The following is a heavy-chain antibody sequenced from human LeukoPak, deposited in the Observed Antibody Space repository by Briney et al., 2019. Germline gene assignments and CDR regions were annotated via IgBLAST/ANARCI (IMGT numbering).Heavy chain of an antibody. D-gene: IGHD5-12*01. V-gene: IGHV3-11*03. CDR3: GRPSMVATIIDN. CDR2: ISSSGTYT. CDR1: GFTFTDYY. J-gene: IGHJ4*02. Sequence: GGSLRLSCAASGFTFTDYYMSWIRQAPGKGLEWVSYISSSGTYTNHGDSVKGRFTISRDNAKNSLFLQIDSLRAEDSAVYYCGRPSMVATIIDNWGQGTLVTVSS.